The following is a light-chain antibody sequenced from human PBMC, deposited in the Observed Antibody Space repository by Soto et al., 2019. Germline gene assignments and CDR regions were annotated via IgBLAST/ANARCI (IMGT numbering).Light chain of an antibody. CDR2: GAS. CDR3: QQYNNWPWT. V-gene: IGKV3-15*01. CDR1: QSVSSN. Sequence: EIVMTQSPATLSVSPGERSTLSCRASQSVSSNLAWYQQKPGQXPRXXIYGASTRATGIPARFSGSGSGTELTITISSLQSEDFEVYYGQQYNNWPWTFGQGTKVDIK. J-gene: IGKJ1*01.